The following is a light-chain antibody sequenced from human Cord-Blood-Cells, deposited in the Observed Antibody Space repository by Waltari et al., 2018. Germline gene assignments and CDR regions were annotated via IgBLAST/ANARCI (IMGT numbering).Light chain of an antibody. Sequence: QSALTQPASVSGSPGQSITISCTGTSSDVGGYNYVSWYQQHPVKAPRPMIYDVSNRPSGVSNRFSGSKSGNTASLTCSGLQAEDEADYYCSSYTSSSTWVFGGGTKLTVL. V-gene: IGLV2-14*03. J-gene: IGLJ3*02. CDR1: SSDVGGYNY. CDR2: DVS. CDR3: SSYTSSSTWV.